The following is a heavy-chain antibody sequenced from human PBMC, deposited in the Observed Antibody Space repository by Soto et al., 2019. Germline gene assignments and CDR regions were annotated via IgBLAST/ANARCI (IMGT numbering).Heavy chain of an antibody. CDR1: GFTFSSSL. J-gene: IGHJ4*02. CDR3: ARERVAAADRDY. D-gene: IGHD6-13*01. V-gene: IGHV3-7*01. CDR2: IKQDGSEK. Sequence: GGSLRLSCSASGFTFSSSLMSWVRQAPGKGLEWVANIKQDGSEKYYVESVKGRFTISRDNAKISLYLQMNSLRAEDTAVYYCARERVAAADRDYWGQGTLVTVSS.